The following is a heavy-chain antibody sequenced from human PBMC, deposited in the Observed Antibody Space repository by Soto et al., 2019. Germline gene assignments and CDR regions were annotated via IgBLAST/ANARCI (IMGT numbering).Heavy chain of an antibody. Sequence: EVPLLESGGGLVQPGGSLRLSCAASGFTFSSNGMSWVRQAPGKGLEWVSTFSSGGDTYHGDSVKGRFTISRDNSKNALYLQMDSLRTEDTAAYYCVKGGWGSHFDRWGQGTLVTVSS. V-gene: IGHV3-23*01. CDR3: VKGGWGSHFDR. J-gene: IGHJ4*02. CDR1: GFTFSSNG. D-gene: IGHD7-27*01. CDR2: FSSGGDT.